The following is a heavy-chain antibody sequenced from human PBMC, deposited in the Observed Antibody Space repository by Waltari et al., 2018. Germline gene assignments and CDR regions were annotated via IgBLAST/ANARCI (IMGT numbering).Heavy chain of an antibody. CDR1: GGSFSGYY. Sequence: QVQLQQWGAGLLKPSETLSLTCAVYGGSFSGYYWSWIRQPPGKGLEWIGEINHSGSTNYNPSLKSRVTISVDTSKNQFSLKLSSVTAADTAVYYCARRGQLVHPLYYFDYWGQGTLVTVSS. CDR3: ARRGQLVHPLYYFDY. CDR2: INHSGST. J-gene: IGHJ4*02. V-gene: IGHV4-34*01. D-gene: IGHD6-6*01.